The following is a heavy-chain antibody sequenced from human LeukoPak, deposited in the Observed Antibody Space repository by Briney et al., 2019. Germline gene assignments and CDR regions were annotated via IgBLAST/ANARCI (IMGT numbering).Heavy chain of an antibody. CDR3: AKDLLYYDFWSGYEFDY. CDR2: ISYDGSNK. Sequence: GGSLRLSCAASGFTFSSYGMHWVRQASGKGLEWVAVISYDGSNKYYADSVKGRFTISRDNSKNTLYLQMNSLRAEDTAVYYCAKDLLYYDFWSGYEFDYWGQGTLVTVSS. CDR1: GFTFSSYG. J-gene: IGHJ4*02. D-gene: IGHD3-3*01. V-gene: IGHV3-30*18.